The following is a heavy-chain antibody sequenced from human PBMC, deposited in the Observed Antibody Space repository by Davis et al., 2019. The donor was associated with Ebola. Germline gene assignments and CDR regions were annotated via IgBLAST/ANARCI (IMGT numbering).Heavy chain of an antibody. V-gene: IGHV1-8*01. CDR2: MNPNSGNT. CDR3: ARGDLEAPGGGGRRY. J-gene: IGHJ4*02. Sequence: AASVKVSCKASGYTFTSYDINWVRQATGQGLEWMGWMNPNSGNTGYAQKFQGRVSMTRNTSISTAYMELRSLRSEDTAVYYCARGDLEAPGGGGRRYWGQGTLVTVSS. CDR1: GYTFTSYD. D-gene: IGHD3-16*01.